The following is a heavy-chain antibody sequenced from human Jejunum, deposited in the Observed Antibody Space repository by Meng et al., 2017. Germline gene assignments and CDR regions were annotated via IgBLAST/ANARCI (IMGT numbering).Heavy chain of an antibody. Sequence: QVPFEPSCPGLLKPSQTLSPTCAISGDSVSSNRALWHWVRQSPSRGLEWLGQTYYRSEWQNHYGVSVKSRITINADTSRNQFSLNLNSVTPEDTAVYYCTTWYGEYWGQGTLVTVSS. J-gene: IGHJ4*02. CDR2: TYYRSEWQN. D-gene: IGHD3-10*01. CDR1: GDSVSSNRAL. V-gene: IGHV6-1*01. CDR3: TTWYGEY.